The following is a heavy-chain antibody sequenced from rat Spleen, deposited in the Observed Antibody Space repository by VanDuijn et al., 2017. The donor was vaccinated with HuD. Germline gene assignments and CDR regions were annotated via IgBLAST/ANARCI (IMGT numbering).Heavy chain of an antibody. CDR1: GFTFSDYY. J-gene: IGHJ2*01. CDR3: ARHTYYGYYFDY. CDR2: INYDGRNI. V-gene: IGHV5-29*01. Sequence: EVHLVESNGGLVQPGRSLKLSCVASGFTFSDYYMAWVRQAPTKGLEWVATINYDGRNIYYRDSVKGRFSISRDNARNTLYLQMDSLRSEDTATYYCARHTYYGYYFDYWGQGVMVTVSS. D-gene: IGHD1-9*01.